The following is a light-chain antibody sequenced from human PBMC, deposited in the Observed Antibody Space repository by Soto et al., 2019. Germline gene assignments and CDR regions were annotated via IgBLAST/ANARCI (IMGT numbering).Light chain of an antibody. CDR1: SSDVGAYDY. J-gene: IGLJ1*01. CDR2: EVS. Sequence: QSALTQPASVSGSPGQSITISCTGTSSDVGAYDYVSWYQQHPGKAPKLMIYEVSNRPSGISNRFSGSKSGNTASLTISGLRAEDEADYYCCSYVGRNTYVFGTGTKLTVL. V-gene: IGLV2-14*01. CDR3: CSYVGRNTYV.